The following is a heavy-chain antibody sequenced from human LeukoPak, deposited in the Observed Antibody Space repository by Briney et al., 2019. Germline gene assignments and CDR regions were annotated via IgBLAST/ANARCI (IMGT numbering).Heavy chain of an antibody. CDR1: GFTFSSYG. V-gene: IGHV3-30*18. Sequence: GSSLTLSCAASGFTFSSYGMHWVRHAPGKGLEWVAVISYDGSNKYYADSVKGRFTISRDNSKNTLYLQMNSLRAEDTAVYSCAKGGRYFDWLFPFQHWGQGTLVTVSS. CDR2: ISYDGSNK. CDR3: AKGGRYFDWLFPFQH. D-gene: IGHD3-9*01. J-gene: IGHJ1*01.